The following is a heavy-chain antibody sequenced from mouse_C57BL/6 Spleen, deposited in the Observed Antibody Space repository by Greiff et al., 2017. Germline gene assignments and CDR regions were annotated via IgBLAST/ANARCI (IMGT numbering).Heavy chain of an antibody. CDR1: GFTFSDYG. J-gene: IGHJ2*01. D-gene: IGHD1-1*01. CDR3: ARWITTVVPKSYYFDY. Sequence: EVKLMESGGGLVKPGGSLKLSCAASGFTFSDYGMHWVRQAPEKGLEWVAYISSGSSTIYYADTVKGRFTISRDNAKNTLFLQMTSLRSEDTAMYYCARWITTVVPKSYYFDYWGQGTTLTVSS. CDR2: ISSGSSTI. V-gene: IGHV5-17*01.